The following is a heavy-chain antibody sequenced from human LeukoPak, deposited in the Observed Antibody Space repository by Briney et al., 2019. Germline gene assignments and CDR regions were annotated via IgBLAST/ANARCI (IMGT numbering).Heavy chain of an antibody. CDR1: GGSFSGYY. CDR3: AGGRGSSSPRWGYYYGMDV. V-gene: IGHV4-34*01. CDR2: INHSGST. Sequence: SETLSLTCAVYGGSFSGYYWSWIRQPPGKGLEWIGEINHSGSTNYNPSLKSRVTISVDTSKNQFSLKLSSVTAADTAVYYCAGGRGSSSPRWGYYYGMDVWGQGTTVTVSS. D-gene: IGHD6-6*01. J-gene: IGHJ6*02.